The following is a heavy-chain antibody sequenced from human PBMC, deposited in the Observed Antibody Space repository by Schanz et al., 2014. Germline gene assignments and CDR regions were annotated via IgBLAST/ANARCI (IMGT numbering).Heavy chain of an antibody. V-gene: IGHV3-66*01. CDR1: GFSFSDYW. CDR2: IYSGGST. J-gene: IGHJ6*02. D-gene: IGHD6-6*01. CDR3: ARGYSSSMDV. Sequence: EVQLVESEGGLVQPGGSLRLSCEGSGFSFSDYWMGWVRQAPGKGLEWVSVIYSGGSTYYADSVKGRFTISRDNSKNTLYLQMNSLRAEDTAVYYCARGYSSSMDVWGQGTTVTVSS.